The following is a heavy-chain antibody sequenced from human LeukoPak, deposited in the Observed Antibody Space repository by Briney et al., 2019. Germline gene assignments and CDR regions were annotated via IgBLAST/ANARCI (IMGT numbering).Heavy chain of an antibody. V-gene: IGHV3-11*01. CDR2: ISSSGSTI. D-gene: IGHD3-10*01. CDR1: GFTFSDYY. CDR3: ATGAHYYGS. J-gene: IGHJ5*02. Sequence: GGSLRLSCAASGFTFSDYYMSWIRQAPGKGLEWVSYISSSGSTIYYADSVKGRFTISGHSSKDTLFLQMNSLRVEDTAVYYCATGAHYYGSWGQGTLVIVFS.